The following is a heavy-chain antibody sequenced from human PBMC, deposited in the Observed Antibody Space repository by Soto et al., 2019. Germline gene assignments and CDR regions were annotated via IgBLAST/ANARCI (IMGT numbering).Heavy chain of an antibody. D-gene: IGHD2-2*01. CDR2: IIPIFGTA. V-gene: IGHV1-69*13. CDR1: GGTFGSYA. Sequence: SVKVSCKASGGTFGSYAISWVRQAPGQGLEWMGGIIPIFGTANYAQKFQGRVTITADESTSTAYMELSSLRSEDTAVYYCARDTAYCSSTSCYPGDFDIWGQGTMVTVSS. CDR3: ARDTAYCSSTSCYPGDFDI. J-gene: IGHJ3*02.